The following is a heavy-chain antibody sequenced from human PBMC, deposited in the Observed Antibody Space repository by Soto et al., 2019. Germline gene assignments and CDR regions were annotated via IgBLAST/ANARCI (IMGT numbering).Heavy chain of an antibody. Sequence: PSETLSLTCTVSGGSISSYYWSWIRQPPGKGLELIGYIYYSGSTNYNPSLKSRVTISVDTSKNQFSLKLSSVTAADTAVYYCARGNRGYRSNWFDPWGQGTLVTVSS. CDR3: ARGNRGYRSNWFDP. CDR1: GGSISSYY. V-gene: IGHV4-59*01. J-gene: IGHJ5*02. D-gene: IGHD2-15*01. CDR2: IYYSGST.